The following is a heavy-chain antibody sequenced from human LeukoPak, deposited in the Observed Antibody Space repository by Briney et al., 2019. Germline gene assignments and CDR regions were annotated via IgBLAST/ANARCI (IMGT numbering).Heavy chain of an antibody. CDR3: ALGDYTNWFDP. CDR2: ISAYNGNT. D-gene: IGHD3-16*01. J-gene: IGHJ5*02. V-gene: IGHV1-18*01. Sequence: GASVKVSCKASGGTFSNCAISWVRQAPGQGLEWMGWISAYNGNTNYAQKLQGRVTMTTDTSTSTAYMELRSLRSDDTAVYYCALGDYTNWFDPWGQGTLVTVSS. CDR1: GGTFSNCA.